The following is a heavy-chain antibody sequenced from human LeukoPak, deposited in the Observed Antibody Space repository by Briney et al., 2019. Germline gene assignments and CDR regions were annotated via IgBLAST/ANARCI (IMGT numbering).Heavy chain of an antibody. CDR1: GGSITACY. CDR3: AREDYYFDS. CDR2: INHSRGT. J-gene: IGHJ4*02. Sequence: SETLSLTCSVYGGSITACYWSWIRQPPGKGLEWIGEINHSRGTKYNPSLESRVTILLDASKNEFSLNLNSVTAADTAVYYCAREDYYFDSWGQGTLVTVSS. V-gene: IGHV4-34*01.